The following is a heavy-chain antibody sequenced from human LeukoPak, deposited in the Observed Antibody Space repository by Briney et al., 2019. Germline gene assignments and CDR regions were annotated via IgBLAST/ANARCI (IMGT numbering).Heavy chain of an antibody. J-gene: IGHJ4*02. V-gene: IGHV3-23*01. CDR3: AKDLSNWNYGGGDH. CDR1: GFTFSGYA. Sequence: PGGSLRLSCAGSGFTFSGYAMNWVRQAPGKGLEWVSSISGGGGGTYYADSVKGRFTVSRDNSKNMLYLQMNSLRAEDTAVYYCAKDLSNWNYGGGDHWGQGTLVTVSS. D-gene: IGHD1-7*01. CDR2: ISGGGGGT.